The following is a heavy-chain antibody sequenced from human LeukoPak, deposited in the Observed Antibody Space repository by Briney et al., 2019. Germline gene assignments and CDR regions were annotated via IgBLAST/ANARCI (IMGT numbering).Heavy chain of an antibody. CDR2: ISISSSYL. D-gene: IGHD7-27*01. Sequence: GGSLRLSCAASGFTFSSYNVIRVRQARGEVVEWVSSISISSSYLYYADSVKGRFTISRDNAKNSLYLQMNSLRAEDTAVYYCARDKNWGSGAFDIWGQGTMVTVSP. V-gene: IGHV3-21*01. J-gene: IGHJ3*02. CDR1: GFTFSSYN. CDR3: ARDKNWGSGAFDI.